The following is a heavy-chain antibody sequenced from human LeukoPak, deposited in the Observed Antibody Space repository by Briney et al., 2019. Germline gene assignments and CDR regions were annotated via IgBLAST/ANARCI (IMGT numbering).Heavy chain of an antibody. V-gene: IGHV4-4*07. D-gene: IGHD4-17*01. CDR2: IYASGST. J-gene: IGHJ4*02. CDR1: GGSISNYY. CDR3: ARFYYGDYYFDY. Sequence: PSETLSLTCTVSGGSISNYYWSWIRQPAGKGLEWMGRIYASGSTNYNPSLKSRVSMSIDTSKNQFSLRLSSVTAADTAVYYCARFYYGDYYFDYWGQGTLVTVSS.